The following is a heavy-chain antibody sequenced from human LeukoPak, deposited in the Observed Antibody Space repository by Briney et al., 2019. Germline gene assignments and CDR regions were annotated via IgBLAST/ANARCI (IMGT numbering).Heavy chain of an antibody. CDR2: IYSGGST. V-gene: IGHV3-66*01. CDR1: GFTVSSNY. D-gene: IGHD6-13*01. J-gene: IGHJ6*02. Sequence: GESLRLSCAASGFTVSSNYMSWVRQPPGKGLEWASVIYSGGSTYYADSVKGRFTISRDNSKNTLYLQMNSLRAEDTAVYYCARDLAAAGTSLWGRGTTVTVSS. CDR3: ARDLAAAGTSL.